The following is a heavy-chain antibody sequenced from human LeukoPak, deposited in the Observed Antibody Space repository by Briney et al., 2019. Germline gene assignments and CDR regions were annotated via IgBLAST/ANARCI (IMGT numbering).Heavy chain of an antibody. CDR2: INPNSGGT. Sequence: ASVKVSCKASGYTFSDYRIQWVRQAPGQGLEWMGRINPNSGGTNYAQKFQGRVTMTGDTSISTAYMELSRLTSDDTAVYYCARDLVGDSLCYFDYWGQGTLVTVSS. V-gene: IGHV1-2*06. J-gene: IGHJ4*02. D-gene: IGHD1-26*01. CDR1: GYTFSDYR. CDR3: ARDLVGDSLCYFDY.